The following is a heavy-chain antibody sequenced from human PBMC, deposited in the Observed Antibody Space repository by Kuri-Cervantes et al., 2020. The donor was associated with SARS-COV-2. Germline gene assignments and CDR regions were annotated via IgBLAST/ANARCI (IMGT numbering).Heavy chain of an antibody. J-gene: IGHJ6*02. Sequence: LSLTCAASGFTVSDNYMNWVRQAPGKGLEWVSSISSSSSYIYYADSVKGRFTISRDNAKNSLYLQMNSLRAEDTAVYYCASEPIDIVVVPAATYYYYGMDVWGQGTTVTVSS. D-gene: IGHD2-2*01. V-gene: IGHV3-21*01. CDR2: ISSSSSYI. CDR1: GFTVSDNY. CDR3: ASEPIDIVVVPAATYYYYGMDV.